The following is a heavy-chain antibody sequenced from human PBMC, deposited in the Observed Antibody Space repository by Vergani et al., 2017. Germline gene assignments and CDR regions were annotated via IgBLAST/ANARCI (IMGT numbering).Heavy chain of an antibody. V-gene: IGHV5-51*01. D-gene: IGHD3-10*01. CDR3: ARLFFGEGPMGGMDV. CDR2: IYPGDSDI. J-gene: IGHJ6*02. Sequence: EVQLVQSGAEVKKPGESLKISCKGFGYSFTTYWIGWVRQMPGKGLEWMGIIYPGDSDIRYSPSFQGQVTISADKSISTAYLQWCSLKASDTAMYYCARLFFGEGPMGGMDVWGQGTTVTVSS. CDR1: GYSFTTYW.